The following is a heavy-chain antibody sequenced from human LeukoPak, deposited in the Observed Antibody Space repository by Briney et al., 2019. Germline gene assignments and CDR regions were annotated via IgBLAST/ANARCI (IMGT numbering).Heavy chain of an antibody. CDR1: GFTFSDYY. Sequence: PGGSLRLSCEASGFTFSDYYMSWICQAPGKGLEWISYISGSSSHINYADSVKGRFTISRDNAKKSVYLQMDSLRAEDTAVYYCARDQIGSWWGQGTLVIVSS. CDR2: ISGSSSHI. V-gene: IGHV3-11*06. J-gene: IGHJ4*02. D-gene: IGHD6-13*01. CDR3: ARDQIGSW.